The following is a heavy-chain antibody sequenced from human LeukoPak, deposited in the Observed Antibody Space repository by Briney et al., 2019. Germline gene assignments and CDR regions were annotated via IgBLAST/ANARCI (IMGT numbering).Heavy chain of an antibody. CDR3: ATQGIRNSAFDN. J-gene: IGHJ4*02. V-gene: IGHV3-53*01. D-gene: IGHD1-26*01. CDR1: GFPVSRNY. CDR2: IYSGGTT. Sequence: PGGSLSLSCAASGFPVSRNYMSWVRQAPGKGLEWVSVIYSGGTTNYADSVKGRFTISRDNSKNTLYLQMNSLRAEDTAMYYCATQGIRNSAFDNWGQGTLVTVSS.